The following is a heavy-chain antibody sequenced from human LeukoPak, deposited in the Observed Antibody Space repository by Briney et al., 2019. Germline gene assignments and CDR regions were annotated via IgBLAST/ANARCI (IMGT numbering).Heavy chain of an antibody. Sequence: GGSLRLSCAASGFTFSSYWMSWVRQAPGKGLEWVANIKQDGSEKYYVDSVKGRFTISRDNSKNTLYLQMNTLRAEDTAVYYCAKGHSDSGTGFDYWGQGTLVTVSS. V-gene: IGHV3-7*05. CDR2: IKQDGSEK. CDR3: AKGHSDSGTGFDY. D-gene: IGHD4-17*01. J-gene: IGHJ4*02. CDR1: GFTFSSYW.